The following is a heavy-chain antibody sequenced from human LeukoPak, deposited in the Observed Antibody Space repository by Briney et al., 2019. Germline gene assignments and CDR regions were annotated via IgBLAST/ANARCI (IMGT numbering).Heavy chain of an antibody. Sequence: PSETLSLTCTVSGGSISSSSYYWGWIRQPPGKGLEWIGSIYYSGSTNYNPSLKSRVTISVDTSKNQFSLKLSSVTAADTAVYYCARGSPSTVTSFDYWGQGTLVAVSS. J-gene: IGHJ4*02. CDR2: IYYSGST. D-gene: IGHD4-11*01. V-gene: IGHV4-39*07. CDR3: ARGSPSTVTSFDY. CDR1: GGSISSSSYY.